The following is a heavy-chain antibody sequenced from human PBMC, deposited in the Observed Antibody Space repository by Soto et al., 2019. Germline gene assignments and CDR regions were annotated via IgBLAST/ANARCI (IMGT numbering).Heavy chain of an antibody. CDR1: GFIFSDYY. CDR3: ARDHGGGGLTLEY. D-gene: IGHD3-16*01. Sequence: QVHLEESGGGLVKPGGSLRLSCTASGFIFSDYYMSWIRQAPGKGLEWVSDISNSGRITHHADSVEGRFTISRDNAKDSLELQMNSLRPEDAAIYDCARDHGGGGLTLEYWGQGTLVTVSS. J-gene: IGHJ4*02. CDR2: ISNSGRIT. V-gene: IGHV3-11*01.